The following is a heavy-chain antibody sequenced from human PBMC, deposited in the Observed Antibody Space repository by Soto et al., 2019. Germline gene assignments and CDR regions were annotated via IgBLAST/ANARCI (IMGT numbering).Heavy chain of an antibody. CDR1: GGSISSSSYY. CDR2: IYYSGST. J-gene: IGHJ6*03. Sequence: SETLSLTCTVSGGSISSSSYYWGWIRQPPGKGLEWIGSIYYSGSTYYNPSLKSRVTISVDTSKNQFSLKLSSVTAADTAVYYCARHEALHYYYYYYMDVWGKGTTVTVSS. CDR3: ARHEALHYYYYYYMDV. V-gene: IGHV4-39*01.